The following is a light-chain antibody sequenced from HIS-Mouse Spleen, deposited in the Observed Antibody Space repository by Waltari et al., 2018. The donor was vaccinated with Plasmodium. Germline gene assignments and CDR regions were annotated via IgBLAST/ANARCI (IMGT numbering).Light chain of an antibody. CDR2: GAS. Sequence: EIVMTQSTATLYLSPGERATRSCRASQSVSSNLAWYQQKPGQAPRLLIYGASTRATGIPARFSGSGSGTEFTLTISSLQSEDFAVYYCQQYNNWSFTFGPGTKVDIK. CDR3: QQYNNWSFT. J-gene: IGKJ3*01. V-gene: IGKV3-15*01. CDR1: QSVSSN.